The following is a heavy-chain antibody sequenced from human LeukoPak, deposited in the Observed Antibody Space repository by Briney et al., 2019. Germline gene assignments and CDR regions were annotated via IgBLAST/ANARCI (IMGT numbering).Heavy chain of an antibody. V-gene: IGHV3-74*01. CDR3: ARDPDDSLDY. CDR2: INTDGRTI. Sequence: GGSLRLSCAASGFTFSRYWMHWVRQAPGKGLVWVSRINTDGRTITYADSVKGRFTISRDNAKNTLYLQMNSLRAEDTAVYYCARDPDDSLDYWGQGTLVTVSS. J-gene: IGHJ4*02. CDR1: GFTFSRYW. D-gene: IGHD3-3*01.